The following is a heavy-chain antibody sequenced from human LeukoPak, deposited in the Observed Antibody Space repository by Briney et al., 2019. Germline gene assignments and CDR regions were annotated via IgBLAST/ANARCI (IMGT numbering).Heavy chain of an antibody. J-gene: IGHJ6*03. CDR3: ARVPGYCSSTSCHSYMDV. CDR2: ISGTGSTI. CDR1: GFSFSWYS. D-gene: IGHD2-2*03. V-gene: IGHV3-48*04. Sequence: GGSLRLSCAGSGFSFSWYSMNWVRQAPGKGLEWVSHISGTGSTIFYADSVKGRFTISKDNAQDSLYLQMNSLRAEDTAVYYCARVPGYCSSTSCHSYMDVWGKGTTVTVSS.